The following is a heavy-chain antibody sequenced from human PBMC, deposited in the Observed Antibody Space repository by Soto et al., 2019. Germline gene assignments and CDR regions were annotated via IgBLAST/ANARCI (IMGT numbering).Heavy chain of an antibody. Sequence: SETLSLTCTVSGGSISSYYWSRIRQPPGKGLEWIGYIYYSGSTNYNPSLKSRVTISVDTSKNQFSPKLSSVTAADTAVYYCARQDYGDEKYFDYWGQGTLVTVSS. J-gene: IGHJ4*02. CDR2: IYYSGST. CDR1: GGSISSYY. D-gene: IGHD4-17*01. CDR3: ARQDYGDEKYFDY. V-gene: IGHV4-59*08.